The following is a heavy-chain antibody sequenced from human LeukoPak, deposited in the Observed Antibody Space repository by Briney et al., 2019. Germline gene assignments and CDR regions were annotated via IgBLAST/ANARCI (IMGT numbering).Heavy chain of an antibody. CDR2: IHPNSGAT. D-gene: IGHD6-19*01. CDR1: GYTFTGYY. V-gene: IGHV1-2*02. CDR3: ARDSCGGGGCHYWYFDL. J-gene: IGHJ2*01. Sequence: EASVKVSCKASGYTFTGYYMHWVRQAPGQGLEWMGYIHPNSGATNYAQKFQGRVTMTRDTPISTASMELSGLKPDDTAVYYCARDSCGGGGCHYWYFDLWGRGTLVTVSS.